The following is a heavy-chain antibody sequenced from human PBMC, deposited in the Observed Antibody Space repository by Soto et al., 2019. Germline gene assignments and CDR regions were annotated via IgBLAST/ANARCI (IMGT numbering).Heavy chain of an antibody. CDR3: ARVRPATGLYYGMDV. Sequence: ASVKVSCKASGYTFTGYYMHWVRQAPGQGLEWMGWINPNSGGTNYAQKFQGWVTMTRDTSISTAYMELSRLRSDDTAVYYCARVRPATGLYYGMDVWGQGTTVTVSS. D-gene: IGHD2-8*02. J-gene: IGHJ6*02. CDR2: INPNSGGT. V-gene: IGHV1-2*04. CDR1: GYTFTGYY.